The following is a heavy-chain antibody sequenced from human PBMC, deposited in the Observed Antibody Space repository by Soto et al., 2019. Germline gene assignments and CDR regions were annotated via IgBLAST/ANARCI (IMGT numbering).Heavy chain of an antibody. D-gene: IGHD3-3*01. CDR1: GYTFTSYG. Sequence: ASVKVSCKASGYTFTSYGISWVRQASGQGLEWMGWISAYNGNTNYAQKLQGRVTMTTDTSTSTAYMELRSLRSDDTAVYYCARDPDFWSGYWRDNWFDPWGQGTLVTVSS. J-gene: IGHJ5*02. CDR3: ARDPDFWSGYWRDNWFDP. CDR2: ISAYNGNT. V-gene: IGHV1-18*04.